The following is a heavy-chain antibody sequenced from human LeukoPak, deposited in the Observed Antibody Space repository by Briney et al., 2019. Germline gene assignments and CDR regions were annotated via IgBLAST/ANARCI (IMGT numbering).Heavy chain of an antibody. Sequence: GGSLRLSCAASGFTFSSYGMHWVRQAPGKGLEWVAVIWYDGSDKYYADSVKGRFTISRDNSKNTLYLQMNSLRAEDTAVYYCARDGCSGGSCSGIDYWGQGTLVTASS. CDR1: GFTFSSYG. V-gene: IGHV3-33*01. D-gene: IGHD2-15*01. J-gene: IGHJ4*02. CDR2: IWYDGSDK. CDR3: ARDGCSGGSCSGIDY.